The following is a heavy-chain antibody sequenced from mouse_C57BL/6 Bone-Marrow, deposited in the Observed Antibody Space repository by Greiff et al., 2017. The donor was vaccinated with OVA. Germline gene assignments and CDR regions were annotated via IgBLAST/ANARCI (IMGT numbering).Heavy chain of an antibody. V-gene: IGHV1-81*01. J-gene: IGHJ3*01. CDR3: ARGKTSYSWFAY. D-gene: IGHD2-10*01. CDR1: GYTFTSYG. CDR2: IYPRSGNT. Sequence: VQLQESGAELARPGASVKLSCKASGYTFTSYGISWVKQRTGQGLEWIGEIYPRSGNTYYNEKFKGKATLTADKSSSTAYMELRSLTSADSAVYFCARGKTSYSWFAYWGQGTLVTVSA.